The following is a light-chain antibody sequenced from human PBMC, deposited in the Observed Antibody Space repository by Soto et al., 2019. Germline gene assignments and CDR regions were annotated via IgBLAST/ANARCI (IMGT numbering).Light chain of an antibody. Sequence: QSALTQPASVSGSPGQSITISCTGTSSDVGGYNYVSWYHQHPGKAPKLMIYDVSNRPSGVSTRFSGSKSGNTASLTISGLQAEDEADYYCSSYTSSSPVVFGGGTKLTVL. J-gene: IGLJ2*01. CDR3: SSYTSSSPVV. CDR2: DVS. V-gene: IGLV2-14*01. CDR1: SSDVGGYNY.